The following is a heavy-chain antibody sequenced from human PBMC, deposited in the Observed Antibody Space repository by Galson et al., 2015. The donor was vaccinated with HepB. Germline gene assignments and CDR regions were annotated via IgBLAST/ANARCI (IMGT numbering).Heavy chain of an antibody. CDR1: GDSVSSNGAA. J-gene: IGHJ4*02. V-gene: IGHV6-1*01. Sequence: CAISGDSVSSNGAAWNWIRQSPSRGLEWLGRIYNRPKWFNDSALSVISRMIINADTSKNPFTLQLSSVTPEDTAVYYCARQAGRRTTVTTNPFDYWGPGILVTASS. CDR2: IYNRPKWFN. CDR3: ARQAGRRTTVTTNPFDY. D-gene: IGHD4-17*01.